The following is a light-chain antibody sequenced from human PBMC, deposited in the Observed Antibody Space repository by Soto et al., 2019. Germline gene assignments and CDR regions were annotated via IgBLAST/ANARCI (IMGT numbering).Light chain of an antibody. CDR3: QTWDTGARVV. V-gene: IGLV4-69*01. CDR2: LSSDGSH. CDR1: SGHSSYA. J-gene: IGLJ2*01. Sequence: QPVLTQSPSASASLGASVKHTCTLSSGHSSYAIAWHQQQPEKGPRYLMKLSSDGSHSKGDGIPDRFSGSSSGAERYLTISSLQSEDEADYYCQTWDTGARVVFGGGTKVTVL.